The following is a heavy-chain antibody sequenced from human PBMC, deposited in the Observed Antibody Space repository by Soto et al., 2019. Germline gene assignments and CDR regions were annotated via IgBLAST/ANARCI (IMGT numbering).Heavy chain of an antibody. D-gene: IGHD6-13*01. Sequence: QVQLQESGPGLVKPSETLSLTCTVSGGSISSYYWSWIRQPPGKGLEWIGYIYYSGSTNYNPSLKSRVTISVDPSKNQFSLKLSSVTAADTAVYYCARDLTGYSSSWMLFDYWGQGTLVTVSS. CDR1: GGSISSYY. CDR3: ARDLTGYSSSWMLFDY. V-gene: IGHV4-59*01. CDR2: IYYSGST. J-gene: IGHJ4*02.